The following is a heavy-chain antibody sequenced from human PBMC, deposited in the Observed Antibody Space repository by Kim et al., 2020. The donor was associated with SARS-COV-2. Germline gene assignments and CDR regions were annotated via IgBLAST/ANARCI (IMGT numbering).Heavy chain of an antibody. Sequence: SETLSLTCAAYGGSFSGYYWSWIRQPPGKGLEWIGEINHSGSTNYNPSLKSRVTISVDTSKNQFSLKLSLVTAADTAVYYCARGRRREVTIFGVVIKNWFDPWGQGTLVTVSS. J-gene: IGHJ5*02. CDR2: INHSGST. V-gene: IGHV4-34*01. CDR3: ARGRRREVTIFGVVIKNWFDP. CDR1: GGSFSGYY. D-gene: IGHD3-3*01.